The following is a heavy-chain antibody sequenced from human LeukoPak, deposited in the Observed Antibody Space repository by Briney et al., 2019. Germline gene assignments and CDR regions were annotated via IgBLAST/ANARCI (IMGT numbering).Heavy chain of an antibody. Sequence: PSETLSLTCTVSGGSISSGDYYWSWIRQPPGKGLEWIGYIYYSGSTYYNPSLKSRDTISVDTSKNQFSLKLSSVTAADTAVYYCARAPMIATQIDAFDIWGQGTMVTVSS. CDR1: GGSISSGDYY. J-gene: IGHJ3*02. V-gene: IGHV4-30-4*01. D-gene: IGHD3-22*01. CDR2: IYYSGST. CDR3: ARAPMIATQIDAFDI.